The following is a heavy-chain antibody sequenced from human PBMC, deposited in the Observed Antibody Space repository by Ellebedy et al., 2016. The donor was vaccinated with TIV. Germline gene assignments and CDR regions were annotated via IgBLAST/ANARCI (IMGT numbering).Heavy chain of an antibody. J-gene: IGHJ4*02. CDR2: VNAVSGSI. V-gene: IGHV1-3*01. Sequence: ASVKVSCXASGYTFTSYAIHWVRQAPGQRLEWMGWVNAVSGSIHYSQKFQGRVTFAADTSASTAYMELSSLTSEDTALYYCARVASGTTPLDFWGQGTLVTVSS. CDR3: ARVASGTTPLDF. D-gene: IGHD5-12*01. CDR1: GYTFTSYA.